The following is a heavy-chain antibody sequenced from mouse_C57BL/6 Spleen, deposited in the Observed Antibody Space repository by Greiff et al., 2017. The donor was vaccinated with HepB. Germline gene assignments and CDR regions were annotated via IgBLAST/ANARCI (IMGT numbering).Heavy chain of an antibody. J-gene: IGHJ3*01. D-gene: IGHD1-1*01. V-gene: IGHV3-1*01. CDR3: ARGNYDWFAY. Sequence: EVQLQESGPGMVKPSQSLSLTCTVTGYSITSGYDWHWIRHFPGNKLEWMGYISYSGSTNYNPSLKSRISITHDTSKNHFFLKLNSVTTEDTATYYCARGNYDWFAYWGQGTLVTVSA. CDR1: GYSITSGYD. CDR2: ISYSGST.